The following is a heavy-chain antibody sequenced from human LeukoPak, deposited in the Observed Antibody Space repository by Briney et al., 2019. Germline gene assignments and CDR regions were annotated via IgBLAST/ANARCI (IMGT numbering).Heavy chain of an antibody. V-gene: IGHV4-30-4*08. Sequence: SETLSLTCTVSGGSISSGDYYWSWIRQPPGKGLEWIGYIYYSGNTYYNPSLKSRVTISVDTSKNQFSLKLSSVTAADTAVYYCASSIVGAMDYWGQGTLVTVSS. CDR1: GGSISSGDYY. CDR2: IYYSGNT. CDR3: ASSIVGAMDY. J-gene: IGHJ4*02. D-gene: IGHD1-26*01.